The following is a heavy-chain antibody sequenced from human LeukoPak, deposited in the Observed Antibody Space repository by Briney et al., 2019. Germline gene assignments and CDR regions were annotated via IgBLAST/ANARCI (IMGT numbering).Heavy chain of an antibody. Sequence: GGSLRLSCAASGFTFSSYAMSWVRQAPGKGLEWVSAISGSGGSTYYADSVKGRFTISRDNSKNTLYLQMNSLRAEDTAVYYCAKDPVVEVTIFGVPDYGTDVWGQGTTVTVSS. CDR3: AKDPVVEVTIFGVPDYGTDV. J-gene: IGHJ6*02. D-gene: IGHD3-3*01. CDR2: ISGSGGST. CDR1: GFTFSSYA. V-gene: IGHV3-23*01.